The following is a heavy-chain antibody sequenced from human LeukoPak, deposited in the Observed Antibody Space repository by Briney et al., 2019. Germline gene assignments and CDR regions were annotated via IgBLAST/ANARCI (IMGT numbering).Heavy chain of an antibody. CDR1: GGSISSGGYS. Sequence: SETLSLTCAVSGGSISSGGYSWSWIRQPPGKGLEWIGYIYHSGSTYYNPSLKSRVTISVDTSKNQFSLKLSSVTAADTAVYYCARVLFGYADYWGQGTLVTVSS. V-gene: IGHV4-30-2*01. CDR3: ARVLFGYADY. CDR2: IYHSGST. D-gene: IGHD5-12*01. J-gene: IGHJ4*02.